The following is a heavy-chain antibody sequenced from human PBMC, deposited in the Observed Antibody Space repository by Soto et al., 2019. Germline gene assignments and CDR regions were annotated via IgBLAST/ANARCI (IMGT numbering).Heavy chain of an antibody. Sequence: ESGGASVRPGESLRLSCVASGFSFDNSWMTWVRRAPGKGLEWVANIKQDGGEKRYVDSVRGRFTISRDNIRKSLFLQMSSLRAEDTAMYYCARDPYDTDSLSYGAFEVWGRGTMVTVSS. D-gene: IGHD3-22*01. CDR2: IKQDGGEK. V-gene: IGHV3-7*03. CDR1: GFSFDNSW. CDR3: ARDPYDTDSLSYGAFEV. J-gene: IGHJ3*01.